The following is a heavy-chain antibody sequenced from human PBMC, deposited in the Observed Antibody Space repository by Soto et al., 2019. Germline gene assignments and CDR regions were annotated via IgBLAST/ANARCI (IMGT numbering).Heavy chain of an antibody. J-gene: IGHJ4*02. CDR2: ISGSGGST. V-gene: IGHV3-23*01. D-gene: IGHD1-26*01. Sequence: XXSLRLSFAASGFTFSSYAMRWVLQAPGKGLEWVSAISGSGGSTYYAASVKGRFTISRDNSKNTLYLQMNRMRAEDTAVYYCAKGSGSYYYFDYWGQGTLVTVSS. CDR1: GFTFSSYA. CDR3: AKGSGSYYYFDY.